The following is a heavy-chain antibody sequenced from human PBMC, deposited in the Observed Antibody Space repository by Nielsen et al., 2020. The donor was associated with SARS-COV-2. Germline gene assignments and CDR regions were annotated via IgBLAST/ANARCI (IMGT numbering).Heavy chain of an antibody. Sequence: WIRQPPGKGLEWVANIKQDGSEKYYVDSVKGRFTISRDNSKNTLYLQMNSLRAEDTAVYYCARGTEQWLPLDYWGQGTLVTVSS. CDR2: IKQDGSEK. D-gene: IGHD6-19*01. J-gene: IGHJ4*02. V-gene: IGHV3-7*01. CDR3: ARGTEQWLPLDY.